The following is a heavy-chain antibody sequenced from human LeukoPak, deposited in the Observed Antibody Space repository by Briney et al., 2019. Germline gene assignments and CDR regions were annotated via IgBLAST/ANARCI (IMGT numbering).Heavy chain of an antibody. CDR2: IIPIFGTA. J-gene: IGHJ3*02. D-gene: IGHD2-2*02. CDR3: ARVYGGDCSSTSCYTGNAFDI. Sequence: SVKVSCKASGGTFSSYAISWVRQAPGQGLEWMGGIIPIFGTANYAQKFQGRVTITADESTSTAYMELSSLRSEDTAVYYCARVYGGDCSSTSCYTGNAFDIWGQGTMVTVSS. V-gene: IGHV1-69*01. CDR1: GGTFSSYA.